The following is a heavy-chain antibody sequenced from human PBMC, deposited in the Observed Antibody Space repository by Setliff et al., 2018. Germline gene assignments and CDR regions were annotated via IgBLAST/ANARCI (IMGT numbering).Heavy chain of an antibody. Sequence: SETLSLTCTVSGGSISPYFWSWIRQPPGKGLEWIGNIYHNGNTNFNPSLKTRVNMSVDTSKNQIALNLKSVTAADTAVYYCARDRTAYSYGLDVWGQGTTVTVSS. CDR3: ARDRTAYSYGLDV. J-gene: IGHJ6*02. D-gene: IGHD5-18*01. CDR1: GGSISPYF. CDR2: IYHNGNT. V-gene: IGHV4-59*01.